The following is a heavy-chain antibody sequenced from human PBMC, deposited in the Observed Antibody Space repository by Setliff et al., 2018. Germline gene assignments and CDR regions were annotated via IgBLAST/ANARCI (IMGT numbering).Heavy chain of an antibody. J-gene: IGHJ4*02. CDR2: IWYDGGNK. CDR3: ASSCSGSSCYAGLDY. Sequence: PGESLKISCAASGFTFSTYRMHWVRQAPGKGLEWVAVIWYDGGNKYYADSVKGRFTISRDNSKNTLYLQMNSLRAEDTAVYYCASSCSGSSCYAGLDYWGQGTPVTVSS. CDR1: GFTFSTYR. D-gene: IGHD2-15*01. V-gene: IGHV3-33*08.